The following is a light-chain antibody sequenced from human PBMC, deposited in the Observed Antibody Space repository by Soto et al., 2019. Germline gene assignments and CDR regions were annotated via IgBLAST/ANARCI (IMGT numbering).Light chain of an antibody. CDR3: QRYGSLPPT. CDR2: GTT. CDR1: QTVNSNY. V-gene: IGKV3-20*01. Sequence: EIVLTQSPGTLSLSPGETATLSCRASQTVNSNYLAWYQHKPGQAPRLLIYGTTSRATCVSDRFSGGGSGTLFTLTIGGLEAEDVALYNCQRYGSLPPTFGGGTKVDIK. J-gene: IGKJ4*01.